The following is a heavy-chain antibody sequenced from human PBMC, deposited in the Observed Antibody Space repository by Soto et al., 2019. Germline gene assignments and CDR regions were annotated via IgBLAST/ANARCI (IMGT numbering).Heavy chain of an antibody. D-gene: IGHD2-15*01. CDR3: AKQGDEAEQVLVPGDS. CDR1: GLTFSNYA. J-gene: IGHJ4*02. CDR2: ISGSGTMP. Sequence: GGTLRLSCTASGLTFSNYAMTWVRQAPGKGLEWDSGISGSGTMPYYADSVRGHFTISRDNSKNTLYLRMDNLRAEDKAVYYSAKQGDEAEQVLVPGDSWRQGTLDTVSS. V-gene: IGHV3-23*01.